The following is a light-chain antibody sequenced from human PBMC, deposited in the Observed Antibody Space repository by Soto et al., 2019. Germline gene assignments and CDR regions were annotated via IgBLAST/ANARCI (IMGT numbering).Light chain of an antibody. CDR1: QSISSW. CDR2: DAS. J-gene: IGKJ4*01. V-gene: IGKV1-5*01. CDR3: QQYYSD. Sequence: DIQMTQSPSTLSASVGDRVTITCRASQSISSWLAWYQQKPGKAPKLLIYDASSLESGVPLRFSGSGSGTEFTLTISSLQPDDFATYHCQQYYSDFGGGTKVEIK.